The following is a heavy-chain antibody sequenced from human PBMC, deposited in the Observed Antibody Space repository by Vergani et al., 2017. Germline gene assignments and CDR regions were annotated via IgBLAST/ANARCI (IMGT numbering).Heavy chain of an antibody. CDR3: ARARWGYCSSTXCYTHYYYYYHMDG. Sequence: QVQLQESGPGLVKPSQTLALTCTVSGGSISSGGYYWSWIRQHPGKGLEWIGYIYYSGSTYYNPSLKSRVTISVDTSKNQFSLKLSSVTAADTAVYYCARARWGYCSSTXCYTHYYYYYHMDGWGKGTTVTVSS. D-gene: IGHD2-2*02. V-gene: IGHV4-31*03. J-gene: IGHJ6*03. CDR1: GGSISSGGYY. CDR2: IYYSGST.